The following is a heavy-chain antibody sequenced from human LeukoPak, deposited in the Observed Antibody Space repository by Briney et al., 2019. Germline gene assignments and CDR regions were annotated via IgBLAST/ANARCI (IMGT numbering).Heavy chain of an antibody. CDR2: IYYSGGT. D-gene: IGHD6-13*01. V-gene: IGHV4-59*01. Sequence: SETLSLTCTVSGGSISDYYRTWIRQPPGKGLEWIGYIYYSGGTNYNPSVKSRVTISVDTSKNQFSLKLSSATAADTAVYYCARRAAAVGTYYMDVWGKGTTVTVSS. J-gene: IGHJ6*03. CDR1: GGSISDYY. CDR3: ARRAAAVGTYYMDV.